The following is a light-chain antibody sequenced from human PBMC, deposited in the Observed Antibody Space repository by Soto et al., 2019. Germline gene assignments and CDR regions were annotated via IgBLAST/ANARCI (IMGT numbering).Light chain of an antibody. CDR2: AAS. V-gene: IGKV1-9*01. Sequence: DIQMTQSPSSLSASVVDRVTITCRASQGISSYLAWYQQKPGKAPKLLIYAASTLQSGVPSRFSGSGSGTDFTLTISSLHPEDFATYYCQQLNSYLITFGQGTRLEIK. CDR3: QQLNSYLIT. J-gene: IGKJ5*01. CDR1: QGISSY.